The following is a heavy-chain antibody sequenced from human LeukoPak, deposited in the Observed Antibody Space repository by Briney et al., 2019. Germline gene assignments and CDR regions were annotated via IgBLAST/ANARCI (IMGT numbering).Heavy chain of an antibody. CDR1: GFTFKKYS. D-gene: IGHD3-10*01. Sequence: GGSLRLSCAASGFTFKKYSMNWVRQAPGKGLEWLSYISGSSSSIYYADSLKGRFTISRDNAKNSVYLQMNSLRAEDTAVYYCARVDGGGSGSYYNVGIDYWGQGTLVTVSS. V-gene: IGHV3-48*01. CDR3: ARVDGGGSGSYYNVGIDY. J-gene: IGHJ4*02. CDR2: ISGSSSSI.